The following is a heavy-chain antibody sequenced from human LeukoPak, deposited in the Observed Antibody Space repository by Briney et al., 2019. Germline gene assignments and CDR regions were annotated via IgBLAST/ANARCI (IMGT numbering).Heavy chain of an antibody. CDR2: ISSNSWST. J-gene: IGHJ3*02. CDR3: ARDGMATTPYAFDI. Sequence: GGSLRLSCEASGVXFSGYNLHWVRQAPGTGLEWVSFISSNSWSTHYADSVQGRFTISRDNARNSLYLQMNSLRAEDTAVYFCARDGMATTPYAFDIWGQGTMVTVSS. CDR1: GVXFSGYN. V-gene: IGHV3-21*01. D-gene: IGHD5-24*01.